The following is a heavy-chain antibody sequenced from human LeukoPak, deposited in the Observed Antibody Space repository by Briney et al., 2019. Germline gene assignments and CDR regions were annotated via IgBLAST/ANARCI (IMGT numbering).Heavy chain of an antibody. D-gene: IGHD6-13*01. V-gene: IGHV4-59*08. J-gene: IGHJ5*02. CDR3: ASPRQQLDNWFDP. CDR2: IYSSGST. Sequence: SETLSLTCTVSGGSISSYYWSWIRQPPGKGLEWIGYIYSSGSTIYNPSLKSRLTISVDTSKNQFSLKMSSVTAADMAVYYCASPRQQLDNWFDPWGQGTLVTVSS. CDR1: GGSISSYY.